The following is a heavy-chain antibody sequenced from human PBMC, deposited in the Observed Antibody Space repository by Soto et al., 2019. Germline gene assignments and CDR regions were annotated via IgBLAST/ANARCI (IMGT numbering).Heavy chain of an antibody. Sequence: GGSLRLSCAASGFTFSSYAMSWVRQAPGKGLEWVSTISGSGGSIYYADSVKGRFTISRDISKNTLYLQMNSLRAEDTAVYYCAKDERIVVISDAFDYWGQGTLVTVSS. J-gene: IGHJ4*02. V-gene: IGHV3-23*01. D-gene: IGHD3-22*01. CDR1: GFTFSSYA. CDR3: AKDERIVVISDAFDY. CDR2: ISGSGGSI.